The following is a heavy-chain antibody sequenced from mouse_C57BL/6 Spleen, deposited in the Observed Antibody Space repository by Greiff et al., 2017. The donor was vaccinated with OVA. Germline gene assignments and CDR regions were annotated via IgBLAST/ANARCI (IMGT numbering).Heavy chain of an antibody. CDR1: GYTFTSYW. D-gene: IGHD1-1*01. V-gene: IGHV1-69*01. CDR2: IDPSDSYT. J-gene: IGHJ3*01. Sequence: QVQLQQPGAELVMPGASVKLSCKASGYTFTSYWMHWVKQRPGQGLEWIGEIDPSDSYTNYNQKFKGKSTLTVDKSSSTAYMQLSSLTSEDSAVYYCARGDYYGSEAYWGQGTLVTVSA. CDR3: ARGDYYGSEAY.